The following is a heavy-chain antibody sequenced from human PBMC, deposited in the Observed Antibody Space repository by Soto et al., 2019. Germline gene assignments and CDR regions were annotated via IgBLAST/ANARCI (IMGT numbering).Heavy chain of an antibody. V-gene: IGHV4-31*03. D-gene: IGHD3-9*01. CDR1: GGSISSGGYY. CDR2: IYYSGST. Sequence: SETLSLTCTVSGGSISSGGYYWSWIRQHPGKGLEWIGYIYYSGSTYYNPSLKSRVTISVDTSKNQFSLKLSSVTAADTAVYYCARDRPPTGYYSEGGRWFDPWGQGTLVTVSS. J-gene: IGHJ5*02. CDR3: ARDRPPTGYYSEGGRWFDP.